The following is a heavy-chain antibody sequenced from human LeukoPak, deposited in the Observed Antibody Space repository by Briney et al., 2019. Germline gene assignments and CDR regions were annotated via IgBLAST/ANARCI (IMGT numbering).Heavy chain of an antibody. CDR3: ARGMVAGSDY. V-gene: IGHV4-59*08. Sequence: SETLSLTCTVSGGSISTYYWSWIRQPPGKRLEWIGYIYYSGATNYNPSLKSRVTISIDTSKNQFSLKLSSVTAADTAVYFCARGMVAGSDYWGQGTLVTVSS. D-gene: IGHD6-19*01. CDR1: GGSISTYY. CDR2: IYYSGAT. J-gene: IGHJ4*02.